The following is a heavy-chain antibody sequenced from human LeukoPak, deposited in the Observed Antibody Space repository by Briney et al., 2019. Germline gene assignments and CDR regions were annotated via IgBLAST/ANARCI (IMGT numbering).Heavy chain of an antibody. J-gene: IGHJ5*02. D-gene: IGHD3-22*01. Sequence: ASVKVSCKASGYTFTSYAMHWVRQAPGQRLEWMGWINAGNGNTKYSQKFQGRVTITRDTSASTAYMELSSLRSEGTAVYYCARVQGQGGYYDDWFDPWGQGTLVTVSS. CDR3: ARVQGQGGYYDDWFDP. V-gene: IGHV1-3*01. CDR1: GYTFTSYA. CDR2: INAGNGNT.